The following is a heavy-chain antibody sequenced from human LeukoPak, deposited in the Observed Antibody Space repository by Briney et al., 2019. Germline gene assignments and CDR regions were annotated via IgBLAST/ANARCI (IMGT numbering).Heavy chain of an antibody. V-gene: IGHV1-3*01. Sequence: ASVKVSCKASGYTFTSYAMHWVRQAPGQRLEWMGWINAGNGNTKYSQKFQGRVTITRDTSASTAYMELSSLRSEDTAVYYCARVPHYGSSGGGGYHFDYWGQGTLVTVSS. J-gene: IGHJ4*02. CDR3: ARVPHYGSSGGGGYHFDY. CDR2: INAGNGNT. CDR1: GYTFTSYA. D-gene: IGHD3-10*01.